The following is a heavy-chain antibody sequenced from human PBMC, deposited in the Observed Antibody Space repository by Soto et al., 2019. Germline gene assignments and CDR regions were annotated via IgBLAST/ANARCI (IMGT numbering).Heavy chain of an antibody. CDR3: ARRSESYYDFWSGPIGWFDP. CDR1: GYTFNSYG. J-gene: IGHJ5*02. V-gene: IGHV1-8*02. Sequence: GASVKVSCKASGYTFNSYGISWVRQAPGQGLEWMGWMSPNSGNTGYAQKFQGRVTMTRNTSISTAYMELSSLRSEDTAVYYCARRSESYYDFWSGPIGWFDPWGQGTLVTVSS. CDR2: MSPNSGNT. D-gene: IGHD3-3*01.